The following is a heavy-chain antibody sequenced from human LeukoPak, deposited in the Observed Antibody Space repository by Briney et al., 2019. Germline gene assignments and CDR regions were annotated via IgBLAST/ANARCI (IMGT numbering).Heavy chain of an antibody. CDR1: GFTFNSYP. CDR3: ARGGSSWYYFDY. J-gene: IGHJ4*02. V-gene: IGHV3-21*01. CDR2: ISTSSSYI. Sequence: GGSLRLSCAASGFTFNSYPMNWVRQAPGRGLEWVSFISTSSSYIYYGGSVKGRFTVSSDNAKNSLYLQMNSLSPEDTAVYYCARGGSSWYYFDYWGQGTLVTVSS. D-gene: IGHD6-13*01.